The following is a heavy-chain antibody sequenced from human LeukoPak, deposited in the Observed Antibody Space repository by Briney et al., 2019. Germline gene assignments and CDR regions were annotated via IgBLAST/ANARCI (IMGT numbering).Heavy chain of an antibody. J-gene: IGHJ4*02. D-gene: IGHD2-2*02. Sequence: SETLSLTCAVYGGSFSGYYWSWIRQPPGKGLEWIGEINHSGSTNYNPSLKSRVTISVDTSKNQFSLKLSSVTAADTAVYYCARQGYCSSTSCYNGYWGQGTLVTVSS. CDR1: GGSFSGYY. CDR3: ARQGYCSSTSCYNGY. V-gene: IGHV4-34*01. CDR2: INHSGST.